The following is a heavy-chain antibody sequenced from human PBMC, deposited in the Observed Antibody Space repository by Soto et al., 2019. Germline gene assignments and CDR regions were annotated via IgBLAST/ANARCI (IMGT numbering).Heavy chain of an antibody. D-gene: IGHD3-22*01. CDR1: GFTFSSYA. CDR3: AVTGFYYDSSGYFRVGDH. J-gene: IGHJ4*02. CDR2: VSYDDGNNK. Sequence: QVQLVESGGGVVQPGTSLRLSCAASGFTFSSYAMHWVRRAPGKGLEWVAVVSYDDGNNKYYADSVKGRFTISRDNSKNTLFLQMNSLRAEDTAVYYCAVTGFYYDSSGYFRVGDHWGQGALVTVSS. V-gene: IGHV3-30-3*01.